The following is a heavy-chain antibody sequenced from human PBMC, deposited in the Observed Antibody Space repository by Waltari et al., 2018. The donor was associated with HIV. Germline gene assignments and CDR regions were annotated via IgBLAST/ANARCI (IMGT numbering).Heavy chain of an antibody. V-gene: IGHV4-61*01. CDR3: ARDRGAFDV. Sequence: QLQLHESGPGLVKPSEPLFMKCNVPGGPVNTANYYWSWVRQPPGKPLEWIGYVYYTGSTSYQPSLKSRTTIALDKSKNQFFLKLYSVTPADTAIYYCARDRGAFDVWGQGTRVTVSS. J-gene: IGHJ3*01. D-gene: IGHD3-10*01. CDR2: VYYTGST. CDR1: GGPVNTANYY.